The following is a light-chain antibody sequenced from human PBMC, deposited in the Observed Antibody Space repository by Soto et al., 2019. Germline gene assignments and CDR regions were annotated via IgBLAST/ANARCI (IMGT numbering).Light chain of an antibody. CDR3: QQIYSTPIT. J-gene: IGKJ5*01. V-gene: IGKV1-5*01. Sequence: DVQISQSPSTLHDSKGDRATITCRASQTISSWLAWYQQKPGKAPKLLIYDASSLESGVPSRFSGSGSGTEFTLTISSLQPDDFATYYCQQIYSTPITFFQARRPGNK. CDR2: DAS. CDR1: QTISSW.